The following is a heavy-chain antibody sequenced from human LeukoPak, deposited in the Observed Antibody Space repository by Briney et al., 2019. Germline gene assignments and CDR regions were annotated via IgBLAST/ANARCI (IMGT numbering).Heavy chain of an antibody. J-gene: IGHJ4*02. D-gene: IGHD2-15*01. Sequence: SETLSLTCAVYGGSFSGYYWSWIRQPPGKGLEWIGEINHSGSTNYNPSLKSRVTISVDTSKNQFSLKLSSVTAADTAVYYCASRSGPVGGYWGQGTLVTVSS. V-gene: IGHV4-34*01. CDR3: ASRSGPVGGY. CDR2: INHSGST. CDR1: GGSFSGYY.